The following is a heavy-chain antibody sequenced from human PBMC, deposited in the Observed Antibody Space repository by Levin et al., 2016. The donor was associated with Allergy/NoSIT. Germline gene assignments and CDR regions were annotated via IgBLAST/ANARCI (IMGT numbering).Heavy chain of an antibody. D-gene: IGHD3-3*01. CDR3: ARVGTNYDFWSGYSYYYYYGMDV. CDR2: ISAYNGNT. J-gene: IGHJ6*02. V-gene: IGHV1-18*01. Sequence: WVRQAPGQGLEWMGWISAYNGNTNYAQKLQGRVTMTTDTSTSTAYMELRSLRSDDTAVYYCARVGTNYDFWSGYSYYYYYGMDVWGQGTTVTVSS.